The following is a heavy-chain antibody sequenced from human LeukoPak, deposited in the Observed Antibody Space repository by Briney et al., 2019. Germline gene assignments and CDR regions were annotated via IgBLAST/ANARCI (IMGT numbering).Heavy chain of an antibody. V-gene: IGHV4-59*08. Sequence: PSETLSLTCTVSGGSISSYYWSWIRQPPGKGLEWIGNIYSSGSTNYNPSLKSRVTISVDSSKKQFSLKLISVTAADTAVYYCARQGGYASPFDYWGQGTLVTVSS. CDR3: ARQGGYASPFDY. J-gene: IGHJ4*02. CDR1: GGSISSYY. D-gene: IGHD5-12*01. CDR2: IYSSGST.